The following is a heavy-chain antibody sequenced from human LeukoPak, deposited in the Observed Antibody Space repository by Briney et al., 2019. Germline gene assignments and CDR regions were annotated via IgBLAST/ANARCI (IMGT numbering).Heavy chain of an antibody. V-gene: IGHV3-7*03. CDR3: ARGVTSAWYHRYYFEY. CDR1: GFIFSSYW. CDR2: IKQDGTET. Sequence: GGSLRLSCAASGFIFSSYWMSWVRQGPGKGLEWVANIKQDGTETSYVDSVEGRFTISRDNAKNSLFLQMNSLRADDTALYYCARGVTSAWYHRYYFEYWGQGIMVTVSS. J-gene: IGHJ4*02. D-gene: IGHD6-13*01.